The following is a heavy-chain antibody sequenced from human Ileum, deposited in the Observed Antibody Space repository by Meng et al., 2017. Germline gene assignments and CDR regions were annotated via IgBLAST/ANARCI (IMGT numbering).Heavy chain of an antibody. D-gene: IGHD6-6*01. J-gene: IGHJ4*02. Sequence: GESLKISCAASGFTFSSDGMNWVRQAPGKGLEWVSYISNSGSSISYADSVKGRFTISRDNAKNSLYLQMNSLRVEDTAVYYCTRGYSSSTYWGQGTLVTVPQ. CDR1: GFTFSSDG. CDR2: ISNSGSSI. CDR3: TRGYSSSTY. V-gene: IGHV3-48*03.